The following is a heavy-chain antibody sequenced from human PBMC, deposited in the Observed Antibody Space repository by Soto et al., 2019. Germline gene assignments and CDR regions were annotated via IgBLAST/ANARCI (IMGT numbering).Heavy chain of an antibody. Sequence: SETLSLTCTVSGVPISTDDYYWTWIRQPPGKGLEWIGRIYTSGSTNYNPSLKSRVTMSVDTSKNQFSLKLSSVTAADTAVYYCARDRYYGSGSLFDYWGQGTLVTVSS. CDR2: IYTSGST. CDR1: GVPISTDDYY. D-gene: IGHD3-10*01. V-gene: IGHV4-61*02. CDR3: ARDRYYGSGSLFDY. J-gene: IGHJ4*02.